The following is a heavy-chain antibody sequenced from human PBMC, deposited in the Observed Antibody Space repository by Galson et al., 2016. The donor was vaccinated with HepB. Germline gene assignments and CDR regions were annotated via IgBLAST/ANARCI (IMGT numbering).Heavy chain of an antibody. J-gene: IGHJ3*02. D-gene: IGHD3-16*01. CDR3: ARDDDLGGDAFDI. Sequence: SVKVSCKASGYSFSKNYMHWVRQAPGQGLEWMGVLNPTDGSTRYAQTFLGRVTLTRDPSTSTVYMELNNLRSEDTAAYYCARDDDLGGDAFDIWGQGTLVTVSS. V-gene: IGHV1-46*01. CDR1: GYSFSKNY. CDR2: LNPTDGST.